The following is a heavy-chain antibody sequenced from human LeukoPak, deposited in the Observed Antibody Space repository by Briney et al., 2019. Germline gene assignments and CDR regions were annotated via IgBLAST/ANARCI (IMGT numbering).Heavy chain of an antibody. V-gene: IGHV1-46*01. CDR1: GYTFTSYY. CDR2: IDPSGGRT. CDR3: ARQPTRFDYGDYWAQMDL. Sequence: ASVKVSCKASGYTFTSYYLHWVRQAPGHGLERMGIIDPSGGRTSYTQKFQGRVTMTRDTSTSTVYMELSSLRSEDTAVFYCARQPTRFDYGDYWAQMDLWGQGTLVTVSS. D-gene: IGHD4-17*01. J-gene: IGHJ5*02.